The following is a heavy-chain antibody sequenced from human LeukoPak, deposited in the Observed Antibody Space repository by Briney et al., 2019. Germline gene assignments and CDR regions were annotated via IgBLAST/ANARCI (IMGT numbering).Heavy chain of an antibody. J-gene: IGHJ3*02. Sequence: GASVKVSCKASGYTFTSYYMHWLRQAPGQGLEWMGIINPSGGSTSYAQKFQGRVTMTRDTSTSTVYMELSSLRSEDTAVYYCARDALKYYYDSSGYSGRGDDAFDIWGQGTMVTVSS. CDR1: GYTFTSYY. CDR2: INPSGGST. D-gene: IGHD3-22*01. CDR3: ARDALKYYYDSSGYSGRGDDAFDI. V-gene: IGHV1-46*01.